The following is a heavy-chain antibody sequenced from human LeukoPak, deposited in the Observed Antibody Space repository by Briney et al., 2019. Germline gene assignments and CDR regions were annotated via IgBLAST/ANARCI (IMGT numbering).Heavy chain of an antibody. D-gene: IGHD3-10*01. Sequence: ASVKVSCKASGYTFTSYYMHWVRQAPGQGLEWMGIINPSGGSTSYAQKFQGRVTMTRDTSTSTVYMELNSLRAEDTAVYYCAKGYGSGSYYDLGIRDYWGQGTLVTVSS. V-gene: IGHV1-46*01. CDR3: AKGYGSGSYYDLGIRDY. CDR1: GYTFTSYY. CDR2: INPSGGST. J-gene: IGHJ4*02.